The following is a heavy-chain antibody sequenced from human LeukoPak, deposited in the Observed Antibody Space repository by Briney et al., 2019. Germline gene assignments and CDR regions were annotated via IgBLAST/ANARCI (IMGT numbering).Heavy chain of an antibody. J-gene: IGHJ3*01. CDR3: VTAVTGAAFDL. Sequence: ASVTVSCKASGYTFTDYYIHWVQQAPGKGPEWMGRVDPEDGETKYSEKFQGRVTITADTSTDTAFMELSRLRSEDTAVYYCVTAVTGAAFDLWGQGTKVTVSS. V-gene: IGHV1-69-2*01. CDR2: VDPEDGET. D-gene: IGHD1-14*01. CDR1: GYTFTDYY.